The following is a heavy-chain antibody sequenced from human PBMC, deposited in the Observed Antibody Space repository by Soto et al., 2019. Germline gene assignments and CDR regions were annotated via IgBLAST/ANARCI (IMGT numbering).Heavy chain of an antibody. CDR2: MSYDGSKK. CDR3: AKDLKPGSRWSLGGVEHCMDV. D-gene: IGHD3-16*01. J-gene: IGHJ6*03. CDR1: GFSFSSYD. V-gene: IGHV3-30*18. Sequence: QVQLVESGGGVVQPGRSLRLSCVGSGFSFSSYDMNWVRQAPGTGLEWVALMSYDGSKKYYGDSVRGRLTISRDNSKNTLYLQMDHLRPEDTAIYYCAKDLKPGSRWSLGGVEHCMDVWDRGTTVSVSS.